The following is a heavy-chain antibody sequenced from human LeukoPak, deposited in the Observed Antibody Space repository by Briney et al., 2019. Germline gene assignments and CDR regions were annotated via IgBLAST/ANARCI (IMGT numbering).Heavy chain of an antibody. V-gene: IGHV1-69*13. J-gene: IGHJ3*01. Sequence: SVKVSCKASGGTFSSYAISWVRQAPGQGLEWMGGIIPIFGTANYAQKFQGRVTITADESTSTAYMELRSPRSDDTAVYFCARETALEYLRLQNGFDVWGQGTKVTVSS. CDR2: IIPIFGTA. CDR1: GGTFSSYA. D-gene: IGHD2/OR15-2a*01. CDR3: ARETALEYLRLQNGFDV.